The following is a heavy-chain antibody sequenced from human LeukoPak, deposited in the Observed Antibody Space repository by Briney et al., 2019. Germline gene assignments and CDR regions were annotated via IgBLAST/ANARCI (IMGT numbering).Heavy chain of an antibody. V-gene: IGHV1-58*02. CDR2: IVVGSGNT. CDR3: AVMNDGGFDY. D-gene: IGHD1-1*01. CDR1: GFTFSSPA. Sequence: SVKVSCKASGFTFSSPAMQWVRQARGQRLEWIGWIVVGSGNTNYAQKFQERVTITRDMSTSTVYMELSSLRSEDTAAYYCAVMNDGGFDYWGQGTLVTVSS. J-gene: IGHJ4*02.